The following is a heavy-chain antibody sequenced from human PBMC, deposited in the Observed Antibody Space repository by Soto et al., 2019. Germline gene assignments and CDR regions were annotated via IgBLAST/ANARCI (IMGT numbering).Heavy chain of an antibody. CDR2: ISTNNDAI. V-gene: IGHV3-48*01. Sequence: EVQLVESGGGLVQPGGSLRLSCAASGFSISDCSMNWVRRAPGKGLEWISYISTNNDAIYYADSVKGRFTISRDNAKNSLYLQIISLRAVDTAVSYCACVLGSSRSGGYPSYWGEGTLVTVSS. CDR1: GFSISDCS. D-gene: IGHD3-10*01. J-gene: IGHJ4*02. CDR3: ACVLGSSRSGGYPSY.